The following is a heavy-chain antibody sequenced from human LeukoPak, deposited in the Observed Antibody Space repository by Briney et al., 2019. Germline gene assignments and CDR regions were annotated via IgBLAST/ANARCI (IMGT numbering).Heavy chain of an antibody. V-gene: IGHV3-66*01. D-gene: IGHD5-18*01. CDR3: ARGQYSYGHTSYFDY. Sequence: PGGSLRLSCAASGFTVDSYYMSWVRQAPGKGLEWVSVIYSGGNTYYADSVKGRFTISRDNSKNTLYLQMNSLRAKDTAVYYCARGQYSYGHTSYFDYWGQGALVTVSS. CDR2: IYSGGNT. J-gene: IGHJ4*02. CDR1: GFTVDSYY.